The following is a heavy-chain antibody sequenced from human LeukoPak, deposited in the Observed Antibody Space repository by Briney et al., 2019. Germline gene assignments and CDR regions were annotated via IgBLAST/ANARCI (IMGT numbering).Heavy chain of an antibody. CDR1: GFTISSFA. V-gene: IGHV3-23*01. J-gene: IGHJ3*02. D-gene: IGHD5-24*01. Sequence: GGSLRLSCAASGFTISSFAMTWVRQAPGKGLEWVSSIRQSGDITYYADSVKGRFTISRDNSKNTLSLQMNSLSREDTAIYYCVRRGGSDGWGAFDIWGQGTVVTVSS. CDR3: VRRGGSDGWGAFDI. CDR2: IRQSGDIT.